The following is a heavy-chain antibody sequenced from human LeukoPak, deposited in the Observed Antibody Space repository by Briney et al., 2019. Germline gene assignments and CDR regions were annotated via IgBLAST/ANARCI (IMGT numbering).Heavy chain of an antibody. V-gene: IGHV3-23*01. CDR3: ARDNDGYNPDY. D-gene: IGHD5-24*01. CDR2: ITANGGT. CDR1: GFSFSTYA. Sequence: GGSLRLSCAASGFSFSTYAMTWVRQAPGRGLEWVSTITANGGTFHADSVKGRFAISRDNAKNSLYLQMNSLRAEDTAVYYCARDNDGYNPDYWGQGTLVTVSS. J-gene: IGHJ4*02.